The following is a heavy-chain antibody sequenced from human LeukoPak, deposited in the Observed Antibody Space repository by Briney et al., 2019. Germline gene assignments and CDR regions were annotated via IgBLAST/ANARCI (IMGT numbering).Heavy chain of an antibody. V-gene: IGHV4-39*07. D-gene: IGHD3-10*01. CDR2: IYYSGST. Sequence: SETLSLTCNGGSISSSSYYWGWIRQPPGKGLEWIGSIYYSGSTYYNPSLKSRVTISVDTSKNQFSLKLSSVTAADTAVYYCATHLMVRANWFDPWGQGTLVTVSS. CDR1: GSISSSSYY. J-gene: IGHJ5*02. CDR3: ATHLMVRANWFDP.